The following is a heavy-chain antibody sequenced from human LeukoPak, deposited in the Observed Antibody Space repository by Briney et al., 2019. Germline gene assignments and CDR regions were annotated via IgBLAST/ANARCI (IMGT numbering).Heavy chain of an antibody. CDR2: ISYDGSNK. CDR1: GFTFSSYG. Sequence: PGGSLRLSCAASGFTFSSYGMHWVRQAPGKGLEWVAVISYDGSNKYYADSVKGRFTISRDNSKNTLYLQMNSLRAEDTAVYYCAKDLAVGGLFDYWGQGTLVTVSS. J-gene: IGHJ4*02. CDR3: AKDLAVGGLFDY. V-gene: IGHV3-30*18. D-gene: IGHD6-19*01.